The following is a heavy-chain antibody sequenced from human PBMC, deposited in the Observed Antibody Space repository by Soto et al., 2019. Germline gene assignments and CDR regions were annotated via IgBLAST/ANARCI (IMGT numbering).Heavy chain of an antibody. Sequence: QVQLVESGGGVVQPGRSLRLSCAASGFTFSSYGMHWVRQAPGKGLEWVAVISYDGSNKYYADSVKGRFTISTDNSKNPLYLEMNSQRAEDAAVYDCASPQGRSSWRSGAFDIWGQGTVVTVSS. CDR1: GFTFSSYG. CDR3: ASPQGRSSWRSGAFDI. CDR2: ISYDGSNK. V-gene: IGHV3-30*03. J-gene: IGHJ3*02. D-gene: IGHD6-13*01.